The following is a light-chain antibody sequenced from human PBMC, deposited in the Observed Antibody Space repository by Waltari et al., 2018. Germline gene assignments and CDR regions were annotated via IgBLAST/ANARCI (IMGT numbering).Light chain of an antibody. J-gene: IGLJ3*02. CDR1: NGGSKD. V-gene: IGLV3-21*02. Sequence: SYVLTQPPSVSVAPGQTATITCGGDNGGSKDLNLYQQKPGLAPVVVIYDDADRPLTIPERFSGSNSGNTATLTITRVEVGDEADFYCQVWNSSSDHWVFGGGTKLTVL. CDR2: DDA. CDR3: QVWNSSSDHWV.